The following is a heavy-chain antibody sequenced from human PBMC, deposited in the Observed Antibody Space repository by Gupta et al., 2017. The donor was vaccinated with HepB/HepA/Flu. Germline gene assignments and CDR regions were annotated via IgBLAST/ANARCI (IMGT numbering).Heavy chain of an antibody. D-gene: IGHD2/OR15-2a*01. CDR3: TRDLNIGHFDY. CDR2: IGHDGSQN. CDR1: GFTFDIYG. J-gene: IGHJ4*02. Sequence: QVQLVDSGGGMAQPGGSLRVSCAASGFTFDIYGMHWVRQPPGKGLEWVAVIGHDGSQNGYASSVKGRFTISRDNSKKTLYLQMDSLRADDTAIYYCTRDLNIGHFDYWGQGVLVSVSS. V-gene: IGHV3-33*01.